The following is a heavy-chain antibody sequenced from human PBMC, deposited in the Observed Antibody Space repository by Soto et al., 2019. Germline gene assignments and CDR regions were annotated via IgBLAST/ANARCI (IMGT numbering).Heavy chain of an antibody. Sequence: QVQLQESGPGLVKPSQTLSLTCTVSGGSISSGGYYWSWIRQHPGKGREWIGYIYYSGSTYYNPSLKCRVTISVDTSKNQFSLKLSSVPAADTAVYYCARAYSSCWSAPYYFDYWGQGTLVTVSS. CDR3: ARAYSSCWSAPYYFDY. V-gene: IGHV4-31*03. CDR1: GGSISSGGYY. D-gene: IGHD6-19*01. J-gene: IGHJ4*02. CDR2: IYYSGST.